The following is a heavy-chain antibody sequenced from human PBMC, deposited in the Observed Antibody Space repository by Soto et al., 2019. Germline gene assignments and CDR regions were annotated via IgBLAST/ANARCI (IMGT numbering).Heavy chain of an antibody. Sequence: SLRLSCAASGFTFSSYGMHWVRQAPGKGLEWVAVISYDGSNKYYADSVKGRFTISRDNSKNTLYLQMNSLRAEDTAVYYCAKEKSYSSPNWFDPWGQGTLLTVSS. CDR2: ISYDGSNK. CDR3: AKEKSYSSPNWFDP. D-gene: IGHD6-13*01. CDR1: GFTFSSYG. V-gene: IGHV3-30*18. J-gene: IGHJ5*02.